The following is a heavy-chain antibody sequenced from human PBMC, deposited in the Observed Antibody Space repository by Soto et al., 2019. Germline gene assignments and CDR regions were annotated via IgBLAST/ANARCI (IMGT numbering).Heavy chain of an antibody. V-gene: IGHV3-53*04. CDR3: VKDPWEY. CDR1: GFSVSSQY. Sequence: EVQVVESGGGLVQPGGSLRLSCAASGFSVSSQYMSWVRQAPGKGLEWVSVIYTDGGRNYADAVKGRFTISRDNSENTLYLQMSSLRTEDTAMNYCVKDPWEYWGQGTLVTVSS. CDR2: IYTDGGR. J-gene: IGHJ4*02. D-gene: IGHD1-26*01.